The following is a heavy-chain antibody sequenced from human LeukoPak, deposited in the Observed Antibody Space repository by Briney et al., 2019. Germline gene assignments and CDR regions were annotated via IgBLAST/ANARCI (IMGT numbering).Heavy chain of an antibody. CDR1: GYTFTSYG. Sequence: GASVKVSCKASGYTFTSYGISWVRQAPGQGLEWMGWISAYNGNTNYAQKLQGRVTMTTDTSTSTAYMELRSLRSDDTAVYYCARSSRGPLYYYYYGMDVWGQGTTVTVSS. CDR2: ISAYNGNT. CDR3: ARSSRGPLYYYYYGMDV. J-gene: IGHJ6*02. V-gene: IGHV1-18*01. D-gene: IGHD3-10*01.